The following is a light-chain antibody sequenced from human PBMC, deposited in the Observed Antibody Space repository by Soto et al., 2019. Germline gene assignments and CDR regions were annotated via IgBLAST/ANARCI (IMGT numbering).Light chain of an antibody. J-gene: IGLJ3*02. CDR1: SSDVGGYNY. CDR3: TSYTTNTTWV. Sequence: QPASVSGSPGQSFTISCIGTSSDVGGYNYVSWYQQHPGKAPKLMIYEVSNRPSGVSNRFSGSKSGNTASLTISGLQAEDEADYYCTSYTTNTTWVFGGGTKLTVL. CDR2: EVS. V-gene: IGLV2-14*01.